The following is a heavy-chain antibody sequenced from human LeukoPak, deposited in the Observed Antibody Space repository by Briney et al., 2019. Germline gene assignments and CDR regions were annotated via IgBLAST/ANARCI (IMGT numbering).Heavy chain of an antibody. CDR3: ARESYGDFYFDY. Sequence: PGRSLRLSCAASRFTFSSYSMHWVRQAPGKGLEWVALISKDGSITFYADSVEGRFTISRDNSKNTLYLQINSLRTEDTSVYFCARESYGDFYFDYWGQGTLVTVSS. CDR2: ISKDGSIT. CDR1: RFTFSSYS. V-gene: IGHV3-30*04. J-gene: IGHJ4*02. D-gene: IGHD4-17*01.